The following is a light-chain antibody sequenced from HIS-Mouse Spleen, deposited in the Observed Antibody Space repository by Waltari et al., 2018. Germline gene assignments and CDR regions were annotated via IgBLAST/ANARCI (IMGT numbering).Light chain of an antibody. CDR2: EDS. J-gene: IGLJ2*01. CDR3: YSTDSSGNHRV. V-gene: IGLV3-10*01. CDR1: ALPKKY. Sequence: SYDLTQPPSVSVSPGQTARITCPGDALPKKYAYWYQQKSGQGPVMVIYEDSKRPTGIPARLAGYSAGKIATLTISGVQVDDEADDYCYSTDSSGNHRVFGGGTKLTVL.